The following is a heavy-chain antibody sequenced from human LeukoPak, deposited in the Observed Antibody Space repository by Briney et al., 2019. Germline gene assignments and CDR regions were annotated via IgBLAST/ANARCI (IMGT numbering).Heavy chain of an antibody. D-gene: IGHD6-13*01. CDR3: AKDFSVLIAAAGTVDY. J-gene: IGHJ4*02. CDR2: ISGSGNGT. Sequence: GGSLRLSCTASGFTFRTYAMNWVRQAPGKGLEWLSGISGSGNGTYYADSVKGRFTISRDNSKNTLYLQMNSLRAEDTAVYYCAKDFSVLIAAAGTVDYWGQGTLVTVSS. CDR1: GFTFRTYA. V-gene: IGHV3-23*01.